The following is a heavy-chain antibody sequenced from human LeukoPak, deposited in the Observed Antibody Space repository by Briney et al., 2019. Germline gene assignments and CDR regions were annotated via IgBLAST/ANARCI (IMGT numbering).Heavy chain of an antibody. CDR3: AKDRWAAGLTYYFDY. D-gene: IGHD6-13*01. J-gene: IGHJ4*02. CDR1: GFTFSSYA. V-gene: IGHV3-23*01. CDR2: ISGSGGST. Sequence: GGSLRLSCAASGFTFSSYAMSWVRQAPGKGLEWVSAISGSGGSTYYADSVKGRFTISRDNSKNTLYLQMNSLRAEDTAVYYCAKDRWAAGLTYYFDYWSQGTLVTVSS.